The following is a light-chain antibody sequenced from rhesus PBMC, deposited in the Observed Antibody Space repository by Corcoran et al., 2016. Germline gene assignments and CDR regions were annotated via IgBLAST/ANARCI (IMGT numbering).Light chain of an antibody. Sequence: DIQMTQSPSSLSASVGDRVTITCRASQGISSYLAWYQQKPGKAPKLLIYAASTLQSGVPSSFSGSGAGTDFTLTISSLQPEDFAPYYCQQHNSYPYSFGQGTKVEIK. V-gene: IGKV1-25*01. CDR3: QQHNSYPYS. J-gene: IGKJ2*01. CDR2: AAS. CDR1: QGISSY.